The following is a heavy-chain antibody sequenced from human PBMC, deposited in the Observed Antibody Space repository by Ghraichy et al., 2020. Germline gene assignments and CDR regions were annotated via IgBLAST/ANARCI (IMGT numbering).Heavy chain of an antibody. Sequence: GGSLRLSCAASGFIFSSYTMNWVRQTPGKGLEWVSIISASAANTYYTDSVQGRFTISRDDSKNILYLQMNSLRAEDMAVYYCATDRHDSSGYSPFDFWGQGTLVSVSS. CDR2: ISASAANT. V-gene: IGHV3-23*01. J-gene: IGHJ4*02. D-gene: IGHD3-22*01. CDR1: GFIFSSYT. CDR3: ATDRHDSSGYSPFDF.